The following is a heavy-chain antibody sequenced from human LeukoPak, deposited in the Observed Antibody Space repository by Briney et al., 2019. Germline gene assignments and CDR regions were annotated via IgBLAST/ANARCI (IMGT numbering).Heavy chain of an antibody. D-gene: IGHD2-2*01. V-gene: IGHV3-30-3*01. J-gene: IGHJ4*02. CDR1: GFTFSSYA. CDR2: ISYDGSNK. CDR3: ARDIGEYQLLLPFDY. Sequence: GGSLRLSCAASGFTFSSYAMHWVRQAPGKGLEWVAVISYDGSNKYYADSVKGRFTISRDNSKSTLYLQMNSLRAEDTAVYYCARDIGEYQLLLPFDYWGQGTLVTVSS.